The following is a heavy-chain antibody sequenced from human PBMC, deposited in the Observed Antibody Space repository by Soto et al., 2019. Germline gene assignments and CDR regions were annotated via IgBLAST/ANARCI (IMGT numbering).Heavy chain of an antibody. Sequence: SETLSLTCTVSGGSISSSSYYWGWIRQPPGKGLEWIGSIYYSGSTYYNPSLKSRVTISVDTSKNQFSLKLSSVTAADTAVYYCARHVTTSESIAAAGTAPNTFDYWGQGTLVTVS. CDR2: IYYSGST. CDR3: ARHVTTSESIAAAGTAPNTFDY. J-gene: IGHJ4*02. D-gene: IGHD6-13*01. V-gene: IGHV4-39*01. CDR1: GGSISSSSYY.